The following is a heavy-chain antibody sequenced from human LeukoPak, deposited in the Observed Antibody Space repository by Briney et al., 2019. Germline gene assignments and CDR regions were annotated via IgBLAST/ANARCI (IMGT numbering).Heavy chain of an antibody. D-gene: IGHD6-13*01. CDR1: GYTFTSYD. CDR2: MNPNSGNT. V-gene: IGHV1-8*01. CDR3: AREIAAAAYDAFDI. Sequence: ASVKVSCKASGYTFTSYDINWVRQATGQGLEWMGWMNPNSGNTGYAQKFQGRVTMTRNTSISTAYMELSSLRSEDTAVYYCAREIAAAAYDAFDIWGQGTMVTVSS. J-gene: IGHJ3*02.